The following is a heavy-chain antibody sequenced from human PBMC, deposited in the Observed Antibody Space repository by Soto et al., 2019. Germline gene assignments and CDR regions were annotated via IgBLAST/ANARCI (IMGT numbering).Heavy chain of an antibody. V-gene: IGHV3-30-3*01. J-gene: IGHJ4*02. CDR3: ARASPEGPYFDY. CDR2: ISFDGSHK. D-gene: IGHD3-16*01. CDR1: GFTFSTSA. Sequence: QVQLVESGGGVVQPGRSLRLSCAASGFTFSTSALHWVRQAPGKGLEWVALISFDGSHKYYADSVKGRFTISRDNSTNTLYLQMDSLRAEDTAVYYCARASPEGPYFDYWGQGTQVTVSS.